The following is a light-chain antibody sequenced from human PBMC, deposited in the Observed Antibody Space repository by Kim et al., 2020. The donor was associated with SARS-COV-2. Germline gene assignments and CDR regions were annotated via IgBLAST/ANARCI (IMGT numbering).Light chain of an antibody. CDR1: SGHSSYD. V-gene: IGLV4-69*01. Sequence: QLVLTQSPSASASLGASVKLTCTLSSGHSSYDIAWHQQRPEKGPRYLMKLNSDGSHSKGDGIPDRFSGSSSGAERYLTITSLQSEDEADYYCQTWGTGIRVVGGGTNLTVL. CDR2: LNSDGSH. J-gene: IGLJ3*02. CDR3: QTWGTGIRV.